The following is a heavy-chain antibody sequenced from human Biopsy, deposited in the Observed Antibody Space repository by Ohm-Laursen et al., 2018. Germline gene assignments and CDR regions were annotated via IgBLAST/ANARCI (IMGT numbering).Heavy chain of an antibody. CDR3: ARGKRGPVAIPRDNPNRIRGWFDP. D-gene: IGHD2-21*01. CDR1: GGSFSNDY. CDR2: VSHNGGT. J-gene: IGHJ5*02. V-gene: IGHV4-34*01. Sequence: GTLSLTCAVYGGSFSNDYWTWIRQSPGQGLEWIGEVSHNGGTNYNPSLKARVSISMDTSKNQFSLNLTSVTAADTALYYCARGKRGPVAIPRDNPNRIRGWFDPWGPGTLVTVSS.